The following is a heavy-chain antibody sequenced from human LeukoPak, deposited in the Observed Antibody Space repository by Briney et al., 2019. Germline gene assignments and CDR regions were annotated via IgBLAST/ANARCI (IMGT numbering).Heavy chain of an antibody. Sequence: ASVKVSCKASGYTFSGYYMHWVRQAPGQGLEWMGWINPNSGGTYYTQKFQGRVTMTRDTSISTAYMELSSLRSEDTAVYYCARVRGYYGSGSFDDAFDIWGQGTMVTVSS. CDR3: ARVRGYYGSGSFDDAFDI. V-gene: IGHV1-2*02. D-gene: IGHD3-10*01. CDR2: INPNSGGT. CDR1: GYTFSGYY. J-gene: IGHJ3*02.